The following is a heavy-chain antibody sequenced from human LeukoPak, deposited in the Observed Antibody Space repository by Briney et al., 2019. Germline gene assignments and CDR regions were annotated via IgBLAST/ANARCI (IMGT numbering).Heavy chain of an antibody. CDR1: GFTFSSYG. J-gene: IGHJ4*02. CDR3: ARDSMWYVPPDY. Sequence: GRSLRLSCAASGFTFSSYGMHWVRQAPGKGLEWVAVISYDGSNKYYADSVKGRFTISRDNSKNMLYLQMNSLRAEDTAVYYCARDSMWYVPPDYWGQGTLVTVSS. V-gene: IGHV3-30*03. D-gene: IGHD2-15*01. CDR2: ISYDGSNK.